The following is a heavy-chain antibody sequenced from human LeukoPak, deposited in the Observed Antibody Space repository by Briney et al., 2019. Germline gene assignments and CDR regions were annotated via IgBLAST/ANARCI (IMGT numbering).Heavy chain of an antibody. Sequence: SQTLSLTCAISGDSVSGNSDGWNWIRQSPSKGLEWLGRIYYRSKWYNDYAPSGQSRITINPDTYKNQFSLQLNSVTHDDTAVYYCTRGGLVRGGLHWLDPWGQGTLVTVSS. CDR1: GDSVSGNSDG. V-gene: IGHV6-1*01. D-gene: IGHD3-10*01. CDR2: IYYRSKWYN. J-gene: IGHJ5*02. CDR3: TRGGLVRGGLHWLDP.